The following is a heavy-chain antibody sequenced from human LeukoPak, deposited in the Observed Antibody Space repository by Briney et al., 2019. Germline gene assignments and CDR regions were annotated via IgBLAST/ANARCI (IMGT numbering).Heavy chain of an antibody. J-gene: IGHJ3*02. D-gene: IGHD1-26*01. Sequence: SVKVSCKASGFTFTSSAMQWVRQARGQGLEWIGWIVVGSGNTNYAQKFQGRVTITADESTSTAYMELSSLRSEDTAVYYCATDSGSYGGAFDIWGQGTMVTVSS. CDR2: IVVGSGNT. CDR1: GFTFTSSA. V-gene: IGHV1-58*02. CDR3: ATDSGSYGGAFDI.